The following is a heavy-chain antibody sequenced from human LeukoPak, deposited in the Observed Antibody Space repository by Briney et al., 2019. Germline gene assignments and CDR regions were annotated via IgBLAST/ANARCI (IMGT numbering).Heavy chain of an antibody. J-gene: IGHJ3*02. CDR2: IYSGGRT. V-gene: IGHV3-66*01. Sequence: ARGSLTLSCAASGFTVSSYYMSWVRQAPGKGLEWVSVIYSGGRTYYADSVKGRFTISRDNSKSTLYLQMNSLRAEDTAVYYCARVRGCGDCYPPANDHFDIWGEGEMVSVSS. CDR3: ARVRGCGDCYPPANDHFDI. CDR1: GFTVSSYY. D-gene: IGHD2-21*02.